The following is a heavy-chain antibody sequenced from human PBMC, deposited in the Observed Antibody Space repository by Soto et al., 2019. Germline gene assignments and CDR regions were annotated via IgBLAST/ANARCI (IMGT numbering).Heavy chain of an antibody. Sequence: SQTLSLTCAISGDGVSSNSGGWNWIRQTPSRGLEWLGRTYYRSKWYFNYAVSVESRITINPDTSKNQFSLQLSSVTPDDTAVYYCARGSWDDVSGHYYMDVWGKGTTVTVS. CDR1: GDGVSSNSGG. CDR3: ARGSWDDVSGHYYMDV. J-gene: IGHJ6*03. CDR2: TYYRSKWYF. D-gene: IGHD1-1*01. V-gene: IGHV6-1*01.